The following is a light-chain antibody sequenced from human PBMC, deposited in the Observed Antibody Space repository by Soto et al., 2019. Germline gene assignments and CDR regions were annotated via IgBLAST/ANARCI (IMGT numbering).Light chain of an antibody. CDR2: DVS. J-gene: IGLJ1*01. CDR3: CSDAGDSYV. CDR1: SSDVGNYNL. Sequence: QSALAQPASVSGSPGQSITISCTETSSDVGNYNLVSWYQQHPGKAPKLMIYDVSKRPSGVSNRFSGSKSGNTASLTISGLQADDEADYYCCSDAGDSYVFGTGTKVTVL. V-gene: IGLV2-23*02.